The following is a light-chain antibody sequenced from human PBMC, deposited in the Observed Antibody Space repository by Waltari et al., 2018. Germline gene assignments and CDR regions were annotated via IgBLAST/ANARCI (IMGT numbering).Light chain of an antibody. CDR3: MQALQTPLT. Sequence: VMTQSPDSLAVSLGERATINCRSSQSVLSNNQNYLAWYQQKPGPPPKLRIYWAATRASGVPDRFSGSGSGTDFTLKISRVEAEDVGVYYCMQALQTPLTFGGGTKVEIK. J-gene: IGKJ4*01. V-gene: IGKV4-1*01. CDR2: WAA. CDR1: QSVLSNNQNY.